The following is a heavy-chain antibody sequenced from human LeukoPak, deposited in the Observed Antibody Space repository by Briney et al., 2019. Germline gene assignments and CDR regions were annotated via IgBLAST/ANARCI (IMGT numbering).Heavy chain of an antibody. D-gene: IGHD2-2*01. V-gene: IGHV1-18*01. CDR2: ISAYNGNT. CDR3: ASPSHCSSTSCLEFDY. CDR1: GYTFPSYG. Sequence: SSVKVSCKASGYTFPSYGISWVRQAPGQGLEWMGWISAYNGNTNYAQKLQGRVTMTTDTSTSTAYMELRSLRSDDTAVYYCASPSHCSSTSCLEFDYWGQGTLVTVSS. J-gene: IGHJ4*02.